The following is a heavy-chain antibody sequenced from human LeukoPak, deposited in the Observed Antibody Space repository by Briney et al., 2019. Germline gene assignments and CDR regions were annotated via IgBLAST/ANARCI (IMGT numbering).Heavy chain of an antibody. CDR3: ATSFIRDGYNSAFDI. V-gene: IGHV1-69*13. CDR1: GGTFSSYA. CDR2: IIPIFGTA. J-gene: IGHJ3*02. Sequence: ASVKVSCKASGGTFSSYAISWVRQAPGQGLEWMGGIIPIFGTANYAQKFQGRVTITADESTSTAYMELSSLRSEDTAVYYCATSFIRDGYNSAFDIWGQGTMVTVSS. D-gene: IGHD5-24*01.